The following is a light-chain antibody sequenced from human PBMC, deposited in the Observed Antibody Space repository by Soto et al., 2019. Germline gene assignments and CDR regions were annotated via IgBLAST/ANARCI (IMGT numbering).Light chain of an antibody. CDR3: QQYAYSPLT. J-gene: IGKJ4*01. CDR1: QSVGSNY. Sequence: ENVLTQAPGTLSLSPGEGATLSCRASQSVGSNYLAWYQQNPGQAPRLLIYGASSRATGIPDRFSGSGSGTDFTLTISRLEPEDFAMYYCQQYAYSPLTFGGGTKVELK. CDR2: GAS. V-gene: IGKV3-20*01.